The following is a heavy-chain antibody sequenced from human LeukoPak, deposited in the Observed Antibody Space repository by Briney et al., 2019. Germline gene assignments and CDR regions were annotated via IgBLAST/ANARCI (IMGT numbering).Heavy chain of an antibody. Sequence: ASVKVSCKASGYTFTSYYMHWVRQAPGQGLEWRGWINPNSGGTNYAQKLQGRVTMTTDTSTSTAYMELRSLRSDDTAVYYCARERGYSGYDYYYYYYMDVWGKGTTVTVSS. J-gene: IGHJ6*03. V-gene: IGHV1-2*02. CDR1: GYTFTSYY. CDR3: ARERGYSGYDYYYYYYMDV. CDR2: INPNSGGT. D-gene: IGHD5-12*01.